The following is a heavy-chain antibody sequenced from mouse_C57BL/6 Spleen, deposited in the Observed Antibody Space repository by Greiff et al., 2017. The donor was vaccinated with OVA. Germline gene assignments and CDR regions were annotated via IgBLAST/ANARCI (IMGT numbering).Heavy chain of an antibody. CDR2: IWTGGGT. V-gene: IGHV2-9-1*01. D-gene: IGHD2-4*01. J-gene: IGHJ2*01. Sequence: VKLMESGPGLVAPSQSLSITCTVSGFSLTSYAISWVRQPPGKGLEWLGVIWTGGGTNYNSALKSRLSISKDNSKSQVFLKMNSLQTDDTARYYCARSMITTRVYYFDYWGQGTTLTVSS. CDR3: ARSMITTRVYYFDY. CDR1: GFSLTSYA.